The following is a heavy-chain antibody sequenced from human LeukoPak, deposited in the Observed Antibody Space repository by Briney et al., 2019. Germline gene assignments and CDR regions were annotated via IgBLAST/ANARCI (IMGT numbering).Heavy chain of an antibody. V-gene: IGHV3-30*03. CDR3: ARDSGRLAVAGSGVLDY. J-gene: IGHJ4*02. CDR2: ISHDGTNK. Sequence: GGSLRLSCAASGFTFGSYGVHWVRQAPGKGLEWVAIISHDGTNKYYGDSVKGRFTVSRDNSRNTLYLQMNSLRAEDTAVYYCARDSGRLAVAGSGVLDYWVQGTLVTVSS. D-gene: IGHD6-19*01. CDR1: GFTFGSYG.